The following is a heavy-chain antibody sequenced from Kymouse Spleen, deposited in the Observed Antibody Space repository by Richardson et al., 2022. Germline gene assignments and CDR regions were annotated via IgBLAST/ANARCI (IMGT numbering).Heavy chain of an antibody. CDR2: IYYSGST. D-gene: IGHD3-10*01. V-gene: IGHV4-59*01. CDR1: GGSISSYY. CDR3: ARGRFGELAYFDY. J-gene: IGHJ4*02. Sequence: QVQLQESGPGLVKPSETLSLTCTVSGGSISSYYWSWIRQPPGKGLEWIGYIYYSGSTNYNPSLKSRVTISVDTSKNQFSLKLSSVTAADTAVYYCARGRFGELAYFDYWGQGTLVTVSS.